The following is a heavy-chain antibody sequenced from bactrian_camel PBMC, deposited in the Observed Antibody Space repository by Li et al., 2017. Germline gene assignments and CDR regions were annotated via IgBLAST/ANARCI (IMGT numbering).Heavy chain of an antibody. J-gene: IGHJ6*01. CDR3: STFFSRAGGTYLADYDFGY. CDR2: IYLHGPMT. D-gene: IGHD7*01. Sequence: HVQLVESGGGSVQAGGSLRLSCEASGNTDDATCMGWFRQDPGKEREPVATIYLHGPMTWYADSVKGRFTISRDNAKNTLYLQMNSLKPEDTAVYYCSTFFSRAGGTYLADYDFGYWGQGTQVTVS. CDR1: GNTDDATC. V-gene: IGHV3S54*01.